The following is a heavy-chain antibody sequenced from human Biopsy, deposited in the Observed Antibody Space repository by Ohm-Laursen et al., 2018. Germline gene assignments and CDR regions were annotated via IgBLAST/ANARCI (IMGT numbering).Heavy chain of an antibody. Sequence: ASVKVSCKASGYTFTGYHVHWVRQAPGQGLGWMGWINAKTGDTNYAQKFQGRVTMTRDTSISTAYVDLSSLRSDDTAVYYCTRGGYYYDSLAYYYWFDPWGQGTLVTASS. V-gene: IGHV1-2*02. D-gene: IGHD3-22*01. CDR3: TRGGYYYDSLAYYYWFDP. CDR2: INAKTGDT. CDR1: GYTFTGYH. J-gene: IGHJ5*02.